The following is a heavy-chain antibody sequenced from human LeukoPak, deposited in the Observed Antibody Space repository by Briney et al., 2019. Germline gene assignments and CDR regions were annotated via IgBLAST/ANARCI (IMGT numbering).Heavy chain of an antibody. V-gene: IGHV3-64*04. CDR1: GFTFSGYA. D-gene: IGHD1-26*01. Sequence: GGSLRLSCSASGFTFSGYAMHWVRQAPGKGLEYVSAISSNGGSTYYADSVKGRFTISRDNAKNSLYLQMNSLRDEDTAVYYCASSGSYRFDYWGQGTLVTVSS. CDR2: ISSNGGST. CDR3: ASSGSYRFDY. J-gene: IGHJ4*02.